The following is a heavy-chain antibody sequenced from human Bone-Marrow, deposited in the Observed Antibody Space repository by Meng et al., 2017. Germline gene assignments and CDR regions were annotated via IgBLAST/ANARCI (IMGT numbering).Heavy chain of an antibody. J-gene: IGHJ4*02. CDR1: GGSFSGYY. Sequence: QVPLQQWGAGLLKPSETLSLTCAVYGGSFSGYYWSWIRQPPGKGLEWIGEINHSGSTNYNPSLKSRVTISVDTSKNQFSLKLSSVTAADTAVYYCAREDRYYYDSRVDYWGQGTLVTVSS. CDR2: INHSGST. V-gene: IGHV4-34*01. CDR3: AREDRYYYDSRVDY. D-gene: IGHD3-22*01.